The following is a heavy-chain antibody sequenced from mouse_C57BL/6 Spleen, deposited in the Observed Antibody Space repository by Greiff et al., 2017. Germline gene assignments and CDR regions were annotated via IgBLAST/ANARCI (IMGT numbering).Heavy chain of an antibody. CDR3: ARGSYYGSSYYLDY. J-gene: IGHJ2*01. V-gene: IGHV1-80*01. D-gene: IGHD1-1*01. CDR2: IYPGDGDT. Sequence: QVQLQQSGAELVKPGASVKISCKASGYAFSSYWMNWVKQRPGKGLEWIGQIYPGDGDTNYNGKFKGKATLTADKSSRTAYMQLSSLTSEDSAVYVCARGSYYGSSYYLDYWGQGTTLTVSS. CDR1: GYAFSSYW.